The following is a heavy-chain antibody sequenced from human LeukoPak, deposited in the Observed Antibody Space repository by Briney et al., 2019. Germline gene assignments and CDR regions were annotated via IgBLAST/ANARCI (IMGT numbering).Heavy chain of an antibody. CDR2: IIPIFGTA. D-gene: IGHD5-24*01. CDR3: ASGRDGYNYHFDY. V-gene: IGHV1-69*05. J-gene: IGHJ4*02. CDR1: GGTFSSYA. Sequence: SVKVSCKASGGTFSSYAISWVRQAPGQGLEWMGGIIPIFGTANYAQKFQGRVAITTDESTSTAYMELSSLRSEDTAVYYCASGRDGYNYHFDYWGQGTLVTVSS.